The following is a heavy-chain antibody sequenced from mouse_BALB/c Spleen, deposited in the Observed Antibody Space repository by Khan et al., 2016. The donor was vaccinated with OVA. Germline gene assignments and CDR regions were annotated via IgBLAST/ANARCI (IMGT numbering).Heavy chain of an antibody. J-gene: IGHJ3*01. CDR3: ARGYFGNYEFAY. V-gene: IGHV1S132*01. D-gene: IGHD2-1*01. Sequence: QVQLQQPGAELVKPGASVKLSCKTSGYTFTNYWIQWVKQRPGQGLGWIGEIFPGTGTTYYNENFKAKATLTIDTSSSTAYMHLSSLTSEDSAVYFCARGYFGNYEFAYWGQGTLVTVSA. CDR2: IFPGTGTT. CDR1: GYTFTNYW.